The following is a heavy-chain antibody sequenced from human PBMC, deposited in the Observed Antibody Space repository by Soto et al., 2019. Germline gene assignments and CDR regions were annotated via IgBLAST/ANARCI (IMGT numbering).Heavy chain of an antibody. CDR2: IDPSDSYT. CDR1: GYSFTSYW. CDR3: ARHEFVVVPAARSDAGFYSGMDV. J-gene: IGHJ6*02. D-gene: IGHD2-2*01. V-gene: IGHV5-10-1*01. Sequence: GESLKISCKGSGYSFTSYWISWVRQMPGKGLEWMGRIDPSDSYTNYSPSFQGHVTISADKSISTAYLQWSSLKASDTAMYYCARHEFVVVPAARSDAGFYSGMDVWGQGTTVTVSS.